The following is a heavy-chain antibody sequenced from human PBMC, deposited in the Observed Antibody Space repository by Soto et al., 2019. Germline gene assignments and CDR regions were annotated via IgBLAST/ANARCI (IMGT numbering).Heavy chain of an antibody. J-gene: IGHJ4*02. V-gene: IGHV1-3*01. CDR1: GYTFTSYA. CDR3: AREIHCSGGSCYSGTFDY. D-gene: IGHD2-15*01. Sequence: ASVKVSCKASGYTFTSYAMHWVRQAPGQRLEWMGWINAGNGNTKYSQKFQGRVTITRDTSASTAYMELSSLRSEDAAVYYCAREIHCSGGSCYSGTFDYWGQGTLVTVSS. CDR2: INAGNGNT.